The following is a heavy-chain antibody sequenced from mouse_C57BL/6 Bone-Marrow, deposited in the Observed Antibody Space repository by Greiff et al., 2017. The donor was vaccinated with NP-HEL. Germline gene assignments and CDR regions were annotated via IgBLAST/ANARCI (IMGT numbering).Heavy chain of an antibody. CDR1: GYTFTDYE. J-gene: IGHJ3*01. D-gene: IGHD1-1*01. Sequence: VQLQQSGAELVRPGASVTLSCKASGYTFTDYEMHWVKQTPVHGLEWIGAIDPETGGTAYNQKFKGKAILTADKSSSTAYMELRSLTSEDSAVYYCTRKLRYPWFAYWGQGTLVTVSA. CDR3: TRKLRYPWFAY. V-gene: IGHV1-15*01. CDR2: IDPETGGT.